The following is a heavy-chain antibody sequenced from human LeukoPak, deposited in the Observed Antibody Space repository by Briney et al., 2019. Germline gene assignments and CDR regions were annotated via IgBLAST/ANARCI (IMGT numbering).Heavy chain of an antibody. CDR1: GYTFTSHG. CDR3: ARDIQWLRYFDY. V-gene: IGHV1-18*01. CDR2: INAYIGNT. J-gene: IGHJ4*02. Sequence: ASVKVSCKASGYTFTSHGFSWVRQAPGQGLEWMGWINAYIGNTNYAQKLQGRVTMTTDTSTSTAYMELRSLRSDDTAVYYCARDIQWLRYFDYWGQGTLVTVSS. D-gene: IGHD5-12*01.